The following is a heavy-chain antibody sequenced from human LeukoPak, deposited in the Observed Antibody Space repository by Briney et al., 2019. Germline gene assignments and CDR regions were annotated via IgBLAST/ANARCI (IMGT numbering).Heavy chain of an antibody. CDR1: GGSISSGSYY. V-gene: IGHV4-39*07. Sequence: SETLSLTCTVSGGSISSGSYYWSWIRQPPGKGLEWIGEINHSGSTNYNPSLKSRVTISVDTSKNQFSLKLSSVTAADTAVYYCARGAYWGQGTLVTVSS. J-gene: IGHJ4*02. CDR2: INHSGST. CDR3: ARGAY.